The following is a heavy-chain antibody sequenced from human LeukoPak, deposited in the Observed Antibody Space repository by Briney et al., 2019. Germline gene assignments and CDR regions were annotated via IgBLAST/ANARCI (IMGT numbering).Heavy chain of an antibody. J-gene: IGHJ4*02. D-gene: IGHD3-9*01. V-gene: IGHV3-48*03. Sequence: GGSLRLSCAASGFTFSSYEMNWVRQAPGKGLEWASYISSSGSTIYYADSVKGRFTISRDNAKNSLYLQMNSLRAEDTAVYYCARGTSPYDILTGYLYWGQGTLVTVSS. CDR2: ISSSGSTI. CDR1: GFTFSSYE. CDR3: ARGTSPYDILTGYLY.